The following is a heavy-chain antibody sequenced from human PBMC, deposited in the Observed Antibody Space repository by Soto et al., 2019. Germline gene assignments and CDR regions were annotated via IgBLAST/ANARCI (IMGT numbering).Heavy chain of an antibody. V-gene: IGHV4-34*01. J-gene: IGHJ4*02. CDR3: ARAGYYMKIDY. D-gene: IGHD3-22*01. Sequence: QVQLQQWGVGLLKPSETLSLTCAVYGGSFSGYDWSWIRQPPGKGLEWIGEINHSGSANYNPSLKSRVTISVDTSKNQFSLNLSSVTAADSAVYYCARAGYYMKIDYWGQGILVTVSS. CDR2: INHSGSA. CDR1: GGSFSGYD.